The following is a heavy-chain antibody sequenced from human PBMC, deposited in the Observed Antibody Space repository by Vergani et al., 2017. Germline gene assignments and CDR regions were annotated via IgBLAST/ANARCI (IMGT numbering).Heavy chain of an antibody. Sequence: QVRLQESGPGLVKPPETLSLTCTVSGDSITSHVWWNWVRQSPPWGLEWIGEVHHRGVAHYNPSLTGRVTMSVDTSTNQFSLELTSVTAADTAVYYCTRVIGGCSMDSCYHYWGQGTLVTVSS. V-gene: IGHV4-4*03. D-gene: IGHD2-2*01. CDR2: VHHRGVA. J-gene: IGHJ4*02. CDR3: TRVIGGCSMDSCYHY. CDR1: GDSITSHVW.